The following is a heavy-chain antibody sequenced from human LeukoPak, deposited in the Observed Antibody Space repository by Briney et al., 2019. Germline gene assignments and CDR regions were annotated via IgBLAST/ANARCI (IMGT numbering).Heavy chain of an antibody. CDR2: IYYSGST. Sequence: SETLSLTCTVSGGSVSSGTYYWSWIRQPPGKGLEWIGYIYYSGSTNYNPSLKSRVTISVDTSKNQFSLKLSSVTAADTAVYYCARVVAVAGNDAFDIWGRGTMVTVSS. J-gene: IGHJ3*02. CDR1: GGSVSSGTYY. D-gene: IGHD6-19*01. CDR3: ARVVAVAGNDAFDI. V-gene: IGHV4-61*01.